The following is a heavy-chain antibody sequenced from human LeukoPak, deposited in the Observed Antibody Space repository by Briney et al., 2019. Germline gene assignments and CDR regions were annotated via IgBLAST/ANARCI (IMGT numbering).Heavy chain of an antibody. J-gene: IGHJ6*03. V-gene: IGHV1-46*01. Sequence: ASVKVSCKASGYTFTSYYMHWVRQAPGQGFEWMGIINPSGGSTSYAQKFQGRVTMTRDTSTSTVYMELSSLRSEDTAVFYCARSSRIAVAGTGYYYYYMDVWGKGPRSPSP. CDR3: ARSSRIAVAGTGYYYYYMDV. CDR2: INPSGGST. CDR1: GYTFTSYY. D-gene: IGHD6-19*01.